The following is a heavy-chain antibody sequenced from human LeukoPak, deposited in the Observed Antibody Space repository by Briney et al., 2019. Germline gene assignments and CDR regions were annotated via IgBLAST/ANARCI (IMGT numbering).Heavy chain of an antibody. CDR2: IYYSGST. CDR1: GGSISSSSYY. V-gene: IGHV4-39*07. J-gene: IGHJ3*02. D-gene: IGHD3-16*01. Sequence: SETLSLTCTVSGGSISSSSYYWGWIRQPPGKGLEWIGSIYYSGSTYYNPSLKSRVTISVDTSKNQFSLKLSSVTAADTAVYYCARGRGGRAFDIWGQGTMVTVSS. CDR3: ARGRGGRAFDI.